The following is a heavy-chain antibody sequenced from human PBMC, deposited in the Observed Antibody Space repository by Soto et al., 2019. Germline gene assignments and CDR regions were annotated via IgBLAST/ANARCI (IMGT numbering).Heavy chain of an antibody. CDR2: IIHFLGKI. J-gene: IGHJ4*02. Sequence: QVQLVQSGAEMKMPGSSVKVSCKTSGSIFITYGISWVRQAPGQGLEWMGCIIHFLGKINHAQIFQDRVTITADKATSTVYLELTDLISNDTAVYYCASETAHRGASGRPLLPENFDCWGQGTLVTVSS. D-gene: IGHD3-10*01. CDR1: GSIFITYG. V-gene: IGHV1-69*09. CDR3: ASETAHRGASGRPLLPENFDC.